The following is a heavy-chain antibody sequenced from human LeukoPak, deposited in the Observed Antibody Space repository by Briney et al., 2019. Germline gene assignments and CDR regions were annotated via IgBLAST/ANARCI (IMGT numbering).Heavy chain of an antibody. Sequence: SETLSLTCTVSGGFISSSSYYWGWIRQPPGKGLEWIGSIYYSGSTYYNPSLKSRVTISVDTSKNQFSLKPSSVTAADTAVYYCARLAYYYDSSGYFDYWGQGTLVTVSS. J-gene: IGHJ4*02. V-gene: IGHV4-39*01. CDR3: ARLAYYYDSSGYFDY. CDR2: IYYSGST. CDR1: GGFISSSSYY. D-gene: IGHD3-22*01.